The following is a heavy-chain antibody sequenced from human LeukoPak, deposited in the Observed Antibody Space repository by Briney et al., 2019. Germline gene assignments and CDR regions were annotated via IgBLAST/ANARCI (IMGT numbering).Heavy chain of an antibody. V-gene: IGHV3-48*01. CDR3: ARSDSSSTSCYDFDY. CDR2: ISSSSSTI. Sequence: GGSLRLSCAASGFTFSSYSMNWVRQAPGKGLEWVSYISSSSSTIYYADSVKGRFTISRDNAKNSLYLQMNSLRAEDTAVYYCARSDSSSTSCYDFDYWGQGTLVTVSS. J-gene: IGHJ4*02. CDR1: GFTFSSYS. D-gene: IGHD2-2*01.